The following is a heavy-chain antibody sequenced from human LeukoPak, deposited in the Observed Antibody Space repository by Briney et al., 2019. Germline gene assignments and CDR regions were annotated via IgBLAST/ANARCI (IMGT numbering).Heavy chain of an antibody. J-gene: IGHJ6*03. V-gene: IGHV3-64*01. D-gene: IGHD3-3*01. CDR3: ARALESRKTYYDFWSGYHYYYYMDV. CDR1: GFTFSSYA. Sequence: GGSLRLSCAASGFTFSSYAMHWVRQAQGKGLEYVSAISSNGDSTYYANSVKGRFTISRDNSKNTLYLQMGSLRAEDMAVYYCARALESRKTYYDFWSGYHYYYYMDVWGKGTTVTVSS. CDR2: ISSNGDST.